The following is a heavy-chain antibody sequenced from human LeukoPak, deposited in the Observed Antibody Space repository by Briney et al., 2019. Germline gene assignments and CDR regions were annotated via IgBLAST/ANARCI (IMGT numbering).Heavy chain of an antibody. J-gene: IGHJ4*02. V-gene: IGHV3-48*03. D-gene: IGHD2-15*01. CDR1: GFTFRSYE. CDR2: ISDSGSTI. Sequence: GGSLRLSCAASGFTFRSYEMNWVRQAPGKGLEWVSQISDSGSTIHYAESVKGRFTISRDNSKNTLYLQMNSLRAEDTAVYYCAKTSVGEGRIIGSGYFDNWGQGTLVTVSS. CDR3: AKTSVGEGRIIGSGYFDN.